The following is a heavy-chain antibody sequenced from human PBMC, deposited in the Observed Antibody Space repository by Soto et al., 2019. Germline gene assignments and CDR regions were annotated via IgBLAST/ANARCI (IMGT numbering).Heavy chain of an antibody. D-gene: IGHD6-6*01. CDR1: GDSVSSNSAT. CDR2: AYYRSQWYN. CDR3: SRGNYSNSLRAIVDV. V-gene: IGHV6-1*01. Sequence: SQTLSLTCAISGDSVSSNSATWNWIRQSPSRGLEWLGRAYYRSQWYNDYAVSVKSRITISPDTSKNQFSLQLNSVTPEDTAVYYCSRGNYSNSLRAIVDVWGQGTTVTVSS. J-gene: IGHJ6*01.